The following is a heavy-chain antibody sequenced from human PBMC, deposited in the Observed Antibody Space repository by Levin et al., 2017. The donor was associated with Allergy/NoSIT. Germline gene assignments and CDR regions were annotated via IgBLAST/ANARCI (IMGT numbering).Heavy chain of an antibody. D-gene: IGHD2-8*01. CDR1: GFTFSSYG. J-gene: IGHJ4*02. CDR3: AKDIVLMVYATPGQIDY. Sequence: GGSLRLSCAASGFTFSSYGMHWVRQAPGKGLEWVAIISYDGSNKYYADSVKGRFTISRDNSKNTLYLQMNSLRAEDTAVYYCAKDIVLMVYATPGQIDYWGQGTLVTVSS. CDR2: ISYDGSNK. V-gene: IGHV3-30*18.